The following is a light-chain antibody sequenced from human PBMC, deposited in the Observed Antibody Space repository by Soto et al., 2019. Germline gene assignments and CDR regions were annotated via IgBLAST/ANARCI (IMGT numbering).Light chain of an antibody. J-gene: IGLJ3*02. V-gene: IGLV2-14*01. Sequence: QSVLTQPASVSGAPGQSITISCTGTSSDVGGYNYVSWYQQHPGKAPKLMIYEISNRPSGISNRFSGSKSGNTASLTISGLAAEDEADYYCSSYRSSNCWVFGEGTKLTVL. CDR1: SSDVGGYNY. CDR2: EIS. CDR3: SSYRSSNCWV.